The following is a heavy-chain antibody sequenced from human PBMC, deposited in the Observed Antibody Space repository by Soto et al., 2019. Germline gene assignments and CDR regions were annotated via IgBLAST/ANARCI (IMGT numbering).Heavy chain of an antibody. Sequence: QVQLLQSGAEGKKPGSSVKVSCRASGGTFSTYAISWLRQAPGQGLEGMGGIIPLFGTPNYAQKFQGRVTITADESTSTAYMELNNLRAEDTTVYYCARALTTRWELISYYGMDVWGQGTTVTVSS. J-gene: IGHJ6*02. CDR3: ARALTTRWELISYYGMDV. CDR2: IIPLFGTP. V-gene: IGHV1-69*01. CDR1: GGTFSTYA. D-gene: IGHD1-26*01.